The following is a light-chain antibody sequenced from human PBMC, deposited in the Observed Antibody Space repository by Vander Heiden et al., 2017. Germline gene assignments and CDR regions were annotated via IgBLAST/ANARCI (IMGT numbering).Light chain of an antibody. V-gene: IGKV1-39*01. Sequence: DIQITQSPSSLSASVGDRVTITCRASQSISSYLNRYQHKPGKAPKLLIYAASSFLSRVPSRFTGTGPLTAFTLSISRLQPEDFATYYCRQSDSTPRTFGQGTKLEIK. J-gene: IGKJ2*01. CDR2: AAS. CDR1: QSISSY. CDR3: RQSDSTPRT.